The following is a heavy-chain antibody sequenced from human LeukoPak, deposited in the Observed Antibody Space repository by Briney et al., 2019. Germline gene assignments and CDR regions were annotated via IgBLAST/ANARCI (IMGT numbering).Heavy chain of an antibody. CDR2: IIPIFGTA. Sequence: SVKVSCKASGGTFSSYAISWVRQAPGQGLEWMGGIIPIFGTANYAQKFQGRVTITADESTSTAYMELSSLRSEDTAVYYCARQNLGTEYYYGSGGGRPGEFDYYYYSGMDVWGKGTTVTVSS. V-gene: IGHV1-69*01. D-gene: IGHD3-10*01. CDR1: GGTFSSYA. CDR3: ARQNLGTEYYYGSGGGRPGEFDYYYYSGMDV. J-gene: IGHJ6*04.